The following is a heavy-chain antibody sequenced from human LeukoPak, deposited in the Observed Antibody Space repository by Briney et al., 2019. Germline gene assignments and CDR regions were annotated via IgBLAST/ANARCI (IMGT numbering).Heavy chain of an antibody. D-gene: IGHD4-23*01. Sequence: SGGSLRLSCAASGFTFSSYWMSCVRQAPGKGLEWVANIKQDGSEKYYVDSVKGRFTISRDNAKNSLYLQMNSLRAEDTAVYYCARDSDGGKIAFDYWGQGTLVTVSS. CDR1: GFTFSSYW. V-gene: IGHV3-7*01. J-gene: IGHJ4*02. CDR3: ARDSDGGKIAFDY. CDR2: IKQDGSEK.